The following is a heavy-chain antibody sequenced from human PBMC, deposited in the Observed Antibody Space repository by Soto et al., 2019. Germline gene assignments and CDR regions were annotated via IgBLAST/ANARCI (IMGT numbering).Heavy chain of an antibody. CDR3: ARDLRGSPDYGSGSWLRYYFDY. Sequence: QVQLVQSGAEVKKPGASVKVSCKASGYTFTSYGISWVRQAPGQGLEWMGWISAYNGNTNYAQKLQGRVTMTTDTSTSTAYMERRSLRSDDTAVYYCARDLRGSPDYGSGSWLRYYFDYWGQGTLVTVSS. CDR2: ISAYNGNT. J-gene: IGHJ4*02. D-gene: IGHD3-10*01. V-gene: IGHV1-18*01. CDR1: GYTFTSYG.